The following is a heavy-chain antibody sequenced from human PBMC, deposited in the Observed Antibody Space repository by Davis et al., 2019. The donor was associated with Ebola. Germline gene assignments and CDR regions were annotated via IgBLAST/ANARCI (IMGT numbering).Heavy chain of an antibody. CDR3: ARVVLYYYDSSGYYYSGYGMDV. Sequence: SETLSLTCAVYGGSFSGYYWSWIRQPPGKGLEWIGEINHSGSTNYNPSLKSRVTISVDKSKNQFSLKLSSVTAADTAVYYCARVVLYYYDSSGYYYSGYGMDVWGKGTTVTVSS. D-gene: IGHD3-22*01. CDR1: GGSFSGYY. CDR2: INHSGST. J-gene: IGHJ6*04. V-gene: IGHV4-34*01.